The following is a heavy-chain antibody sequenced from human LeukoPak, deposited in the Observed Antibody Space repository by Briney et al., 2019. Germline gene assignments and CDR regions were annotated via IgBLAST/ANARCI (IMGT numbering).Heavy chain of an antibody. CDR1: GYTFTGYY. J-gene: IGHJ5*02. CDR2: INPNSGGT. D-gene: IGHD6-6*01. V-gene: IGHV1-2*06. Sequence: ASVKVSCKASGYTFTGYYMHWVRQAPGQGLEWMGRINPNSGGTNYAQKFQGRVTMTRDTSISTAYMELSRLRSDDTAVYYCARDLQLDWFDPWAREPWSPSPQ. CDR3: ARDLQLDWFDP.